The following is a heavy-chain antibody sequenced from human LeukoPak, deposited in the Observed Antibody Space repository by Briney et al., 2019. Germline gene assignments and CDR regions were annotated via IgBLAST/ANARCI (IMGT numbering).Heavy chain of an antibody. Sequence: GASVKVSCKASGYTFTSYYMHWVRQAPGQGLEWMGIINPSGGSTSYAQKFQGRVTMTRDTSKNQFSLKLSSVTAADTAVYYCARTAKEAVDVWGQGTTVTVSS. J-gene: IGHJ6*02. CDR3: ARTAKEAVDV. CDR1: GYTFTSYY. V-gene: IGHV1-46*01. CDR2: INPSGGST.